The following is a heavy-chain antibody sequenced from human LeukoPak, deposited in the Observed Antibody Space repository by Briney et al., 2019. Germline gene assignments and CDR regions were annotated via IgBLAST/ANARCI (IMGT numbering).Heavy chain of an antibody. J-gene: IGHJ4*02. Sequence: PGGSLRLSCKGSGYSFTSYGIAWVRQMPGKGLEWMGIIYPGDSDTGYRPSFQGQVTISANKSINTAYLQWSSLKASDTVIYYWARRRGSYFDYWGQGTVVTVSS. D-gene: IGHD1-26*01. CDR2: IYPGDSDT. CDR1: GYSFTSYG. V-gene: IGHV5-51*01. CDR3: ARRRGSYFDY.